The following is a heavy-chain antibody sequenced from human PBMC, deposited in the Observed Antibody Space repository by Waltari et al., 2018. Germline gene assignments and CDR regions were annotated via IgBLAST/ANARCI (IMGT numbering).Heavy chain of an antibody. J-gene: IGHJ5*02. Sequence: VQLVQSGAEVKKPGASVKVSRKASGYTFTGFYMPWVRQAPGQGLEWMGWINPNSGGTNYAQKFQGRVTMTRDTSISTAYMELSRLRSDDTAVYYCARAASGSYSGGWFDPWGQGTLVTVSS. CDR3: ARAASGSYSGGWFDP. CDR1: GYTFTGFY. CDR2: INPNSGGT. D-gene: IGHD1-26*01. V-gene: IGHV1-2*02.